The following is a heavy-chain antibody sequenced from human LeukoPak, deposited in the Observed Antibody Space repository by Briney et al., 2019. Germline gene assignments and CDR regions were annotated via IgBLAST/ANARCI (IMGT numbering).Heavy chain of an antibody. CDR1: GGSLSSSSYY. Sequence: SETPSLTCTVSGGSLSSSSYYWGWIRQPPGKGLEWIGSIYYSGSTYYNPSLKSRVTISVDTSKNQFSLKLSSVTAADTAVYYCARFTLREYYFDYWGQGTLVTVSS. V-gene: IGHV4-39*07. D-gene: IGHD5-12*01. CDR3: ARFTLREYYFDY. CDR2: IYYSGST. J-gene: IGHJ4*02.